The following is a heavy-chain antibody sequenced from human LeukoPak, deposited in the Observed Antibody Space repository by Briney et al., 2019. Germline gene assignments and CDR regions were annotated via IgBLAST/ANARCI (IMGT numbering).Heavy chain of an antibody. CDR2: INPSGGST. CDR3: ARVLEGDYYDSSGYYYSEVYYYYGMDV. J-gene: IGHJ6*02. Sequence: VASVKVSCKASGYTFTSYYMHWVRQAPGQGLEWMGIINPSGGSTSYAQKFQGRVTITADESTSTAYMELSSLRSEDTAVYYCARVLEGDYYDSSGYYYSEVYYYYGMDVWGQGTTVTVSS. V-gene: IGHV1-46*01. D-gene: IGHD3-22*01. CDR1: GYTFTSYY.